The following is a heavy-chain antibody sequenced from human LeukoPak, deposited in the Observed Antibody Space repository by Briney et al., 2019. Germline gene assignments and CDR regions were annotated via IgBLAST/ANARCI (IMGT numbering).Heavy chain of an antibody. V-gene: IGHV1-46*01. J-gene: IGHJ5*02. CDR3: ARDFGPVVVPAAIYNWFDP. CDR2: INPSGGST. D-gene: IGHD2-2*02. CDR1: GYTFTSYY. Sequence: ASVKVSRKASGYTFTSYYMHWVRQAPGQGLEWMGIINPSGGSTSYAQKFQGRVTMTRDTSTSTVYMELSSLRSEDTAVYYCARDFGPVVVPAAIYNWFDPWGQGTLVTVSS.